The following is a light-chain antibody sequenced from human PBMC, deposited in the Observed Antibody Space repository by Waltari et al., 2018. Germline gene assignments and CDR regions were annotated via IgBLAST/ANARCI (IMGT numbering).Light chain of an antibody. CDR3: QQANSFPIT. Sequence: IQMSKSPSPVSASVGDRVTITCRASQDIRNWLAWYQQKPGKAPNLLIYATSSLQTGVPSRFSGSGSGTEFTLTISSLQPEDFATYYCQQANSFPITFGPGTKVDIK. J-gene: IGKJ3*01. CDR1: QDIRNW. V-gene: IGKV1-12*01. CDR2: ATS.